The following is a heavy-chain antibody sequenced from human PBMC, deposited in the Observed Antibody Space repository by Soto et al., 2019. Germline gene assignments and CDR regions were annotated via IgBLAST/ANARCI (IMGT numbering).Heavy chain of an antibody. V-gene: IGHV3-9*01. CDR2: ISCSSGSM. D-gene: IGHD1-20*01. CDR3: AKDKGYNWNDVAAFDI. CDR1: GFTFHDFA. Sequence: VQLVESGGGLVQPGKSLRLSCAASGFTFHDFAMHWVRQAPGKGLEWVSGISCSSGSMGYADSVNGRVIISRDNAMHSLYLQMNRLRAEDTALYYCAKDKGYNWNDVAAFDIWGQGTMVTVSS. J-gene: IGHJ3*02.